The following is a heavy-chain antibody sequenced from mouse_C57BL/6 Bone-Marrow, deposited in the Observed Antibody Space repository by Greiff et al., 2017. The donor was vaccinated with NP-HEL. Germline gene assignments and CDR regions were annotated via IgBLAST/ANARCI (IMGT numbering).Heavy chain of an antibody. J-gene: IGHJ4*01. Sequence: EVMLVESGGGLVQPGGSLKLSCAASGFTFSDYGMAWVRQAPRKGPEWVAFISNLAYSIYYADTVTGRFTIYRENAKNTLYLEMISLRSEDTAMYYCARRPYVNYAMDYWGQGTSVTVSS. V-gene: IGHV5-15*01. CDR1: GFTFSDYG. CDR3: ARRPYVNYAMDY. CDR2: ISNLAYSI. D-gene: IGHD3-3*01.